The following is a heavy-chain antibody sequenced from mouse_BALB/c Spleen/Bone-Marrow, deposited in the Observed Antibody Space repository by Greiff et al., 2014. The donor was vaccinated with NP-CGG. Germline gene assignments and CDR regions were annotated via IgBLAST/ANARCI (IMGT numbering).Heavy chain of an antibody. Sequence: QVQLQQSGAELVRPGVSVKISCKGSGYTFTDYAMHWVKQSHAKSLEWIGVISTYHGDATYNQKFEGKATMTVDKSSSTAYMELARLTSEDSAIYYCARDLDYWGQGTTLTVSS. CDR3: ARDLDY. J-gene: IGHJ2*01. CDR2: ISTYHGDA. V-gene: IGHV1S137*01. CDR1: GYTFTDYA.